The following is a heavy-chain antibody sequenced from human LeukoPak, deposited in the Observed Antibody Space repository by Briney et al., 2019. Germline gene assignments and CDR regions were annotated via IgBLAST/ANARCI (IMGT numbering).Heavy chain of an antibody. J-gene: IGHJ3*02. CDR1: GFTFSSYA. D-gene: IGHD3-22*01. V-gene: IGHV3-23*01. CDR2: ISGSGGST. Sequence: PGGSLRLXCAASGFTFSSYAMSWARRAPGKGLEWVSAISGSGGSTYYADSVKGRFTISRDNSKNTLYLQMNSLRAEDTAVYYCAKPRVSSGYYIHRSAFDIWGQGTMVTVSS. CDR3: AKPRVSSGYYIHRSAFDI.